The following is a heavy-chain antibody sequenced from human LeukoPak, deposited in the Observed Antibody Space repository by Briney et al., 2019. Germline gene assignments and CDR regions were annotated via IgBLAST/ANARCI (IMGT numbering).Heavy chain of an antibody. V-gene: IGHV4-61*02. CDR1: GGSFSSVNYY. CDR3: ARDDFWSGYQDY. CDR2: IYTSGST. J-gene: IGHJ4*02. Sequence: SQTLSLTCTVSGGSFSSVNYYWSWIRQPAGKGLEWIGRIYTSGSTNYNPSLKSRVTISVDTSKNQFSLQLTSVTAADTAVYYCARDDFWSGYQDYWGQGALVTVSS. D-gene: IGHD3-3*01.